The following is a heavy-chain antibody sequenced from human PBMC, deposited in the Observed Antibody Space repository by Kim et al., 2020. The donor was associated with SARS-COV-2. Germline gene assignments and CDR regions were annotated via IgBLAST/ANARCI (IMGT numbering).Heavy chain of an antibody. CDR3: AKVFGFGGDKYGMDV. J-gene: IGHJ6*02. Sequence: ADSVKGRVTIPRTNSKNTVYLQMNSLRAEDTALYYCAKVFGFGGDKYGMDVWGQGTTVTVSS. D-gene: IGHD3-3*01. V-gene: IGHV3-23*01.